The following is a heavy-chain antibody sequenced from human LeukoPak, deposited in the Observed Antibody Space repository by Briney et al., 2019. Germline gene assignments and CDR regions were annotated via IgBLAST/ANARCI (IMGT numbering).Heavy chain of an antibody. D-gene: IGHD5-18*01. CDR3: ASLGYVLEPHYGMDV. V-gene: IGHV3-23*01. J-gene: IGHJ6*02. CDR1: GFTFSNYA. Sequence: GGSLRLSCAASGFTFSNYAMTWVRQAPGKGLEWVSAISGSGGSKSYVDSVEARFSISRDNSKNTLFLQMNSLRAEDTAVYYCASLGYVLEPHYGMDVWGQGTTVTVSS. CDR2: ISGSGGSK.